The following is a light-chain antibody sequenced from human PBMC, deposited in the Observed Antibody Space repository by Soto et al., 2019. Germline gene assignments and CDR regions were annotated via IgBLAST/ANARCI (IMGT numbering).Light chain of an antibody. CDR2: DVS. V-gene: IGLV2-14*01. CDR3: SSYTSSSTPYV. J-gene: IGLJ1*01. Sequence: QSALTQPASVSVSPGQSITISCTGTSSDVGGYNYVSWYQQHPGKAPKLMIYDVSNRPSGVSNRFSGSKSGNTASLTISGLQAEDEADYYCSSYTSSSTPYVFGTGTKVTVL. CDR1: SSDVGGYNY.